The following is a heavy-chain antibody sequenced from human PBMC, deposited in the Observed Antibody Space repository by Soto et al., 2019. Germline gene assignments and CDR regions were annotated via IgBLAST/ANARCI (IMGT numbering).Heavy chain of an antibody. V-gene: IGHV4-39*01. CDR2: IYYSGST. J-gene: IGHJ4*02. CDR3: EKRGVYYDFWSGLGIPLRRFDY. D-gene: IGHD3-3*01. Sequence: SETLSLTCTVSGGSISSSSYYWGWIRQPPGKGLEWIGSIYYSGSTYYNPSLKSRVAISVDTSKNQFSLKLSSVTAADTAVYYCEKRGVYYDFWSGLGIPLRRFDYWGQGTLVTVSS. CDR1: GGSISSSSYY.